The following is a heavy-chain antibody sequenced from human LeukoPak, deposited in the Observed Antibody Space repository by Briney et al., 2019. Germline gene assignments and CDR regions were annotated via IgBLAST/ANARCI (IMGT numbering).Heavy chain of an antibody. J-gene: IGHJ6*02. CDR3: AKDSAAAGGAAGHYYYYGMDV. Sequence: PGGSLRLSCAVSGFTFDDYAMHWVRQSPGKGLEWVSGISWNRGSKGYADSVRGRFTISRDNAKNSLYLQMNSLRAEDTALYYCAKDSAAAGGAAGHYYYYGMDVWGQGTTVTVSS. CDR2: ISWNRGSK. V-gene: IGHV3-9*01. D-gene: IGHD6-13*01. CDR1: GFTFDDYA.